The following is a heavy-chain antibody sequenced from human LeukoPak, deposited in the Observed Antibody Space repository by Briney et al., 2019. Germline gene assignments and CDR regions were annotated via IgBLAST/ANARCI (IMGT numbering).Heavy chain of an antibody. CDR2: IYYSGST. Sequence: PSETLSLTCIVSGGSIQPFFWNWIRQPPGKGLEWIGYIYYSGSTNYNPSLKSRVAISVDRSKNQISLKLTSVTAADTGVYYCARDQGQIEGYYYYGIDVWGKGTTVTVSS. D-gene: IGHD2-21*01. V-gene: IGHV4-59*01. J-gene: IGHJ6*04. CDR3: ARDQGQIEGYYYYGIDV. CDR1: GGSIQPFF.